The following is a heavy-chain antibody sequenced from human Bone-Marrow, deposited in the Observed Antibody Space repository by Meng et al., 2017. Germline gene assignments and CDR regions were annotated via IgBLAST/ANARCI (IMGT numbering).Heavy chain of an antibody. Sequence: QVRLVQSGAGVRKPGSSVKGSCKASGGTFSSYAISWLRQAPGQGLEWMGGIIPIFGTANYAQKFQGRVTITADKSTSTAYMELSGLRSDDTAMYYCARDEDISAAGKLFGDYWGQGTLVTVSS. J-gene: IGHJ4*02. D-gene: IGHD6-25*01. V-gene: IGHV1-69*06. CDR3: ARDEDISAAGKLFGDY. CDR1: GGTFSSYA. CDR2: IIPIFGTA.